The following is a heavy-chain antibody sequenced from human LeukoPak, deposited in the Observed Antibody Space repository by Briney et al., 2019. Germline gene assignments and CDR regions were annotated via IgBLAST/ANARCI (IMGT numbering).Heavy chain of an antibody. V-gene: IGHV3-53*01. CDR3: ARALPDYYYDSSGYYQYYFDY. D-gene: IGHD3-22*01. Sequence: GGSLRLSCAASGFTVSSNYMSWVRQAPGKGLEWVSVIYSGGSKYYADSVKGRFTTSRDNSKNTLYLQMNSLRAEDTAVYYCARALPDYYYDSSGYYQYYFDYWGQGTLVTVSS. CDR2: IYSGGSK. CDR1: GFTVSSNY. J-gene: IGHJ4*02.